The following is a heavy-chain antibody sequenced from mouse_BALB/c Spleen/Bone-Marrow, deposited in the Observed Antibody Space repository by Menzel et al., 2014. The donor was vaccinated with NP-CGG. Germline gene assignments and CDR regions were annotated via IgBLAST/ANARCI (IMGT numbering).Heavy chain of an antibody. CDR3: ARQGYYGYSDY. V-gene: IGHV4-1*02. CDR2: INPDSSTI. CDR1: GFDLSRYW. D-gene: IGHD1-2*01. J-gene: IGHJ2*01. Sequence: VQLKQSGGGLVQPGGSLKLSCAASGFDLSRYWMSWVRQAPGKGLEWIGEINPDSSTINYTPSLKDKFIISRDNAKNTLYLQMRKVRSEDTALYYCARQGYYGYSDYWGQGTTLTVSS.